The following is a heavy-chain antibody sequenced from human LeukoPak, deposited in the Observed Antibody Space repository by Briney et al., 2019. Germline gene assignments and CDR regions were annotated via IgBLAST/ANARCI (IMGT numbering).Heavy chain of an antibody. CDR3: ARDPRSSGYFFDY. D-gene: IGHD3-22*01. V-gene: IGHV3-30*04. Sequence: GGSLRLSRAASGLIFNAYVMHGVRQAPGKGLDRVAVLSYYGSNQNYADSVQGRFTISRDNSKNTLYLQMNSLRAEDTAVYYCARDPRSSGYFFDYWGQGTLVTVSS. CDR1: GLIFNAYV. CDR2: LSYYGSNQ. J-gene: IGHJ4*02.